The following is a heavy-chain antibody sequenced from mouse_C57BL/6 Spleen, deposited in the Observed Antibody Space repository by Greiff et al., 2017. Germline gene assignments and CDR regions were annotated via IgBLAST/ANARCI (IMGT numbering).Heavy chain of an antibody. CDR3: ARSGGYCGSSSRVD. Sequence: VQLQQSGPELVKPGASVKISCKASGYAFSSSWMHWVKQRPGKGLEWIGRIYPGDGDTTYNGKFKGKATLTADKSSSTAYMQRSSLTSEDSAVYYCARSGGYCGSSSRVDRGQGTTLTVSS. CDR2: IYPGDGDT. V-gene: IGHV1-82*01. D-gene: IGHD1-1*01. CDR1: GYAFSSSW. J-gene: IGHJ2*01.